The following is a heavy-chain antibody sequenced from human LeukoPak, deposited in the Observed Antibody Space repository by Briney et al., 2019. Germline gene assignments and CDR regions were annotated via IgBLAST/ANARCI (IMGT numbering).Heavy chain of an antibody. Sequence: GGSLRLSCVASGFAFSSYWMGWVRQAPGKGLEWVASIKQDGGEKYYVDSVEGRFTISRDNAKNSLFLQMNSLRVEDTAVYYCARLGGSYYTYWGQGTLVTVSS. V-gene: IGHV3-7*01. CDR2: IKQDGGEK. J-gene: IGHJ4*02. CDR1: GFAFSSYW. CDR3: ARLGGSYYTY. D-gene: IGHD1-26*01.